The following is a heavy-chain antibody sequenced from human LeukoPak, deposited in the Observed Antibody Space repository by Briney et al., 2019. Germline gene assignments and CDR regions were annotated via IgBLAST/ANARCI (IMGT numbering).Heavy chain of an antibody. CDR1: GFTFSSYA. CDR2: ISGSGVKT. J-gene: IGHJ4*02. D-gene: IGHD3-3*01. Sequence: GGSLRLSCAASGFTFSSYAMHWVRQAPGKGLEWAAGISGSGVKTYYADSVKGRFTISRDNSKKTLYLQMNSLRVEDTAVYYCAKDHDADYWGQGTLVTVSS. CDR3: AKDHDADY. V-gene: IGHV3-23*01.